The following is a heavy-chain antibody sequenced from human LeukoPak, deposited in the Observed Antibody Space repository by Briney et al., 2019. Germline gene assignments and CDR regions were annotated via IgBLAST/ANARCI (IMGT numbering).Heavy chain of an antibody. Sequence: SETLSLTCNVSGGSISSYYWNWIRQPPGKGLEWIGFISYSGSTNYNPSLKSRVTMSVDTSKKQFSLKLSSVTAADTAVYYCARLVYHYDSSGYYKDWYFDLWGRGTLVTVSS. CDR1: GGSISSYY. V-gene: IGHV4-59*08. J-gene: IGHJ2*01. D-gene: IGHD3-22*01. CDR3: ARLVYHYDSSGYYKDWYFDL. CDR2: ISYSGST.